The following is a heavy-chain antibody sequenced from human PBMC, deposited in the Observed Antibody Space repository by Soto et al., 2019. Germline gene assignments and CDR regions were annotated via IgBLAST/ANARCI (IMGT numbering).Heavy chain of an antibody. CDR1: GGSINSDYYH. CDR2: IHHSGAI. V-gene: IGHV4-61*01. J-gene: IGHJ5*02. Sequence: TSETLSLTCTVSGGSINSDYYHWTWIRQSPGKGLEWIGYIHHSGAILYNPSFKSRLAISVDTSKNQFSLQLSSVTDADTAVYYCASAMVRGVILTSWGQGTLVTVSS. D-gene: IGHD3-10*01. CDR3: ASAMVRGVILTS.